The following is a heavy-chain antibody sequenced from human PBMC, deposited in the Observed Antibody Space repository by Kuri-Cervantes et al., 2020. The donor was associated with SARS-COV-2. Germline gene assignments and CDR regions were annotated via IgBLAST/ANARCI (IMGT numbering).Heavy chain of an antibody. CDR1: GYSISSGYY. D-gene: IGHD3-10*01. J-gene: IGHJ3*02. CDR2: IYHSGST. CDR3: ARRGAGGASAAFDI. V-gene: IGHV4-38-2*01. Sequence: GSLRLSCAVSGYSISSGYYWGWIRQPPGKGLEWIAIIYHSGSTYYNPSLKSRVTISLDTSKNQFSLKLSSVTAADTAVYYCARRGAGGASAAFDIWGLGTMVTVSS.